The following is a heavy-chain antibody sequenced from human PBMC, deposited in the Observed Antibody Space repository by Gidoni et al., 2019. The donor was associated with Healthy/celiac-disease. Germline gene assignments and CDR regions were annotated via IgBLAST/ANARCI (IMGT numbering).Heavy chain of an antibody. CDR2: INPNSGGT. CDR3: ARADLTGDDRIVSIHSYWYFDL. CDR1: GYTFTGYY. J-gene: IGHJ2*01. D-gene: IGHD7-27*01. Sequence: QVQLVQSGAEVKKPGASVKVSCKASGYTFTGYYMHWVRQAPGQGLEWMGWINPNSGGTNYAQKFQGRVTMTRDTSISTAYMELSRLRSDDTAVYYCARADLTGDDRIVSIHSYWYFDLWGRGTLVTVSS. V-gene: IGHV1-2*02.